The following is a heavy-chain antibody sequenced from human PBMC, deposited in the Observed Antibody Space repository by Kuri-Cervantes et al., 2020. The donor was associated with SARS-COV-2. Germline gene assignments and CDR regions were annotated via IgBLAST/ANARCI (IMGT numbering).Heavy chain of an antibody. D-gene: IGHD2-2*01. V-gene: IGHV3-7*03. CDR1: GFTFSSYW. CDR3: ARFKGHHKIQLLGVVVVQAASFDY. CDR2: IKQDGSEK. Sequence: GGSLRLSCAASGFTFSSYWLSWVRQAPGKGLEWVANIKQDGSEKYYGDSVKGRFTISRDNPKNSLYLQMNSLRAEDTAVYYCARFKGHHKIQLLGVVVVQAASFDYWGQGTLVTVSS. J-gene: IGHJ4*02.